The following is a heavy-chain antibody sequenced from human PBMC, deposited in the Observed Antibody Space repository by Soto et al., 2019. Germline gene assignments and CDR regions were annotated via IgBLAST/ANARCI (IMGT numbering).Heavy chain of an antibody. Sequence: ESGGGLVQPGGSLRLSCAASGFTFSSYSMNWVRQVPGKGLEWVSYISSSSSTIYYADSVKGRFTISRDNAKNSLYLQMNSLRAEDTAVYYCARHPERIAQIGWFDPWGQGTLVTVSS. CDR2: ISSSSSTI. D-gene: IGHD6-13*01. CDR1: GFTFSSYS. CDR3: ARHPERIAQIGWFDP. V-gene: IGHV3-48*01. J-gene: IGHJ5*02.